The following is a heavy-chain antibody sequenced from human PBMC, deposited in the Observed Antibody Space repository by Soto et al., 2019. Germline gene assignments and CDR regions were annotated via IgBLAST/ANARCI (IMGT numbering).Heavy chain of an antibody. J-gene: IGHJ5*02. V-gene: IGHV3-49*03. CDR2: IRSKASDGTT. CDR3: TTGSGSGFDP. D-gene: IGHD5-12*01. Sequence: GGSLRLSCVVSGFTFGDYAMSWFRQAPGKGLEWVSFIRSKASDGTTEYAASVKGRFTISRDDSKSIAYLQMNSLKTEDTAVYYCTTGSGSGFDPWGQGTLVTVSS. CDR1: GFTFGDYA.